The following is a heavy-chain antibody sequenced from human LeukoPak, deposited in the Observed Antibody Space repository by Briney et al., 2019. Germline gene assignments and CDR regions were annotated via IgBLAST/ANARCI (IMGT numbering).Heavy chain of an antibody. J-gene: IGHJ4*02. CDR3: ASYTIFGVVIS. V-gene: IGHV3-21*01. CDR2: ISSSSSYI. D-gene: IGHD3-3*01. CDR1: GFTFSSYS. Sequence: VGSLRLSCTASGFTFSSYSLNWVRQAPGKGLEWVSSISSSSSYIYYADSVKGRFTISRDNAKNSLYLQMNSLRAEDTAVYYCASYTIFGVVISWGQGTLVTVSS.